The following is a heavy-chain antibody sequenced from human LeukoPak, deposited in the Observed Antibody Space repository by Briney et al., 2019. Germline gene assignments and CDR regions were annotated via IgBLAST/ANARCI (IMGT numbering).Heavy chain of an antibody. CDR1: GFTFSNAW. V-gene: IGHV3-15*01. J-gene: IGHJ4*02. CDR2: IKSKTDGGAT. CDR3: AKDPNPILTGPIDY. Sequence: PGGSLRLSCAASGFTFSNAWMSWARQAPGKGLEWVGRIKSKTDGGATDYAAPVKGRFTISRDNSKNTLYLQMNSLRAEDTAVYYCAKDPNPILTGPIDYWGQGTLVTVSS. D-gene: IGHD3-9*01.